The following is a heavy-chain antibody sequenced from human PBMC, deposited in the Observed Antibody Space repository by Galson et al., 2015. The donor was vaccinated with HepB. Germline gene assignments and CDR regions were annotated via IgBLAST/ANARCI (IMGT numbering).Heavy chain of an antibody. CDR3: ARLKDWGYSSGYYFDY. V-gene: IGHV4-39*01. CDR2: IYYSGST. J-gene: IGHJ4*02. D-gene: IGHD3-22*01. CDR1: GGSISSRSYY. Sequence: SETLSLTCTVSGGSISSRSYYWDWIRQPPGKGLEWIGSIYYSGSTYYNPSLKSRVTISVDTSKNQFSLKLSSVTAADTAVYYCARLKDWGYSSGYYFDYWGQGTLVTVAS.